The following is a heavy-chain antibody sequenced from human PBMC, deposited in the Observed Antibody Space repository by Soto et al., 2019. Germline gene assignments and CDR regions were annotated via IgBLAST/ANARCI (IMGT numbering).Heavy chain of an antibody. CDR2: ISAYNGNT. V-gene: IGHV1-18*01. Sequence: ASVKVSCKASGYTFTSYGISLVRQAPGQGLEWMGWISAYNGNTNYAQKLQGRVTMTTDTSTSTAYMELRSLRSDDTAVYYCARDPNDYGDLCRQNWFDPWGQGTLVTVSS. J-gene: IGHJ5*02. D-gene: IGHD4-17*01. CDR1: GYTFTSYG. CDR3: ARDPNDYGDLCRQNWFDP.